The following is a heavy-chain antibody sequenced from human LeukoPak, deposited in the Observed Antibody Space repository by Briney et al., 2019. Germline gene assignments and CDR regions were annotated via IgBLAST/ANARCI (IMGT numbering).Heavy chain of an antibody. V-gene: IGHV4-39*07. Sequence: SETLSLTCTVSGGSISSSSYYWGWIRQPPGKGLEWIGSIYYSGSTYYNPSLKSRVTISVDTSKNQFSLKLSSVTAADTAVYYCATYRAWVTMIRGPEHWGQGTLVTVSS. CDR2: IYYSGST. J-gene: IGHJ4*02. CDR1: GGSISSSSYY. D-gene: IGHD3-10*01. CDR3: ATYRAWVTMIRGPEH.